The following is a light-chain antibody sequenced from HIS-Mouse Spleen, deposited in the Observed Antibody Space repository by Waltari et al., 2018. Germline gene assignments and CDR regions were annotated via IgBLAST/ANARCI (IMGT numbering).Light chain of an antibody. CDR3: SSYTSSSFNVV. CDR1: SSDVGGYNL. Sequence: QSALTQPASVSGSPGQSITISCTGTSSDVGGYNLVSWYQQHPGKAPKPMIFVVSNRPSGVFHRFSGSKSGDTPSLTISGLQAEDEADYYCSSYTSSSFNVVFGGGTKLTVL. CDR2: VVS. J-gene: IGLJ2*01. V-gene: IGLV2-14*03.